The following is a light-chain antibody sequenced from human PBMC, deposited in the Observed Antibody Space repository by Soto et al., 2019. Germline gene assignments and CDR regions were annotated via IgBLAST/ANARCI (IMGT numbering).Light chain of an antibody. CDR1: QSVSNN. V-gene: IGKV3-15*01. J-gene: IGKJ1*01. CDR2: GAS. CDR3: QQYNNWPRGT. Sequence: EIVMTQSPATLSVSPGERATLSCRASQSVSNNLAWYQQKPGQAPRLLIYGASTRATGVPARFTGSGSGTEFTLTISSLQSEDFAVYPCQQYNNWPRGTFGQGTKVDIK.